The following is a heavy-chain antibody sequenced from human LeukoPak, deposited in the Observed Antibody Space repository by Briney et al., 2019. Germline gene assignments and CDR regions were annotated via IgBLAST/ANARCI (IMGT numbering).Heavy chain of an antibody. D-gene: IGHD5-24*01. V-gene: IGHV1-69*06. Sequence: ASVKVSCKASGGTFSSYAISWVRQAPGQGLEWMGGIIPIFGTANYAQKFQGRVTITADKSTSTAYMELSSLRSEDTAVYYCARGMATGRNYYYYYHMDVWGKGTTVTVSS. CDR1: GGTFSSYA. CDR3: ARGMATGRNYYYYYHMDV. J-gene: IGHJ6*03. CDR2: IIPIFGTA.